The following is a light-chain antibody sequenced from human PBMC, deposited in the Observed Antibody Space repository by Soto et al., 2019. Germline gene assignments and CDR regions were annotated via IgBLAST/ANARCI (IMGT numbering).Light chain of an antibody. CDR1: QSVSSSY. V-gene: IGKV3-20*01. CDR3: QQYGSSPPYT. CDR2: GAS. J-gene: IGKJ2*01. Sequence: EIVLTQSPGTLSLSPGERATLSCRASQSVSSSYLAWYQQKPGQAPRLLIYGASNRATGIPDRFSPSGSGTDFTLTISRLEPEDFAVYYCQQYGSSPPYTFGQGTKLEIK.